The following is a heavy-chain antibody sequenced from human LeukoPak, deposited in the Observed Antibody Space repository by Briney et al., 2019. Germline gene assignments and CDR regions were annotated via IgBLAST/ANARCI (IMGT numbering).Heavy chain of an antibody. CDR2: INPSGGST. V-gene: IGHV1-46*01. Sequence: ASVKVSCKGSGYTFTSYYMHWVRQAPGQGVEWVGVINPSGGSTSYPQKFQGRVTMTRDTSTSTVYMELSSLRSEDTAVYYCATGGYYDSSGYSVDYWGQGTLVTVSS. D-gene: IGHD3-22*01. CDR3: ATGGYYDSSGYSVDY. J-gene: IGHJ4*02. CDR1: GYTFTSYY.